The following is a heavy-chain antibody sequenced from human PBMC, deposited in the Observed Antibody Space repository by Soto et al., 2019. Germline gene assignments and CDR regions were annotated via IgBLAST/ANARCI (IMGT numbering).Heavy chain of an antibody. V-gene: IGHV3-23*01. Sequence: GSLRLSCAASGFTFSSYAMSWVRQAPGKGLEWVSTITDSGGTTYYADSVKGRFTISRDNSKNTLYLQMNSLRAEDTAVYYCAREGPGFGELYYYYYGMDVWGQGTTVTVSS. CDR1: GFTFSSYA. CDR2: ITDSGGTT. D-gene: IGHD3-10*01. J-gene: IGHJ6*02. CDR3: AREGPGFGELYYYYYGMDV.